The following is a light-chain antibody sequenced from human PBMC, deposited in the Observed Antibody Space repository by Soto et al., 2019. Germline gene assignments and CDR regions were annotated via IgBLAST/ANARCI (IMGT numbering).Light chain of an antibody. CDR3: SSYAGSDNYV. V-gene: IGLV2-8*01. CDR1: SSDVGGDNY. Sequence: QSALTQPPSASVSPGQTVTISCTGTSSDVGGDNYVSWYQQHPGTAPKLMIYEVSKRPSGVPDRFSGSKSGNTASLTVCGLQGEEEADYYCSSYAGSDNYVFGTGTKLTVL. CDR2: EVS. J-gene: IGLJ1*01.